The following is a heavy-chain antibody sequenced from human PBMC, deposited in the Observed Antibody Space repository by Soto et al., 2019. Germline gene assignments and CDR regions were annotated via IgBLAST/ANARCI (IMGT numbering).Heavy chain of an antibody. CDR2: IKRDGSDT. Sequence: EEQLVESGGGLVQPGGSLRLSCAASGLTFSSYWMHWVRQAPGKGLVWVSRIKRDGSDTSYAGSVKGRFTISRDNAKSIVYLQMNSLRAEDTAVYYCARDDGTGTYNTPSWGQGTLVTVSS. CDR3: ARDDGTGTYNTPS. V-gene: IGHV3-74*01. D-gene: IGHD3-10*01. J-gene: IGHJ5*02. CDR1: GLTFSSYW.